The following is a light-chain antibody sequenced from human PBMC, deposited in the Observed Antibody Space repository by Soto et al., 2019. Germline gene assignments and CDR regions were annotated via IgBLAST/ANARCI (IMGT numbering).Light chain of an antibody. Sequence: EVVMTPSPATLSVSPGERTTLSCRASQSVSINLAWYQQKPGQAPRLLIYRASTRASGFPARFSGGGSETEFTLTISSLQSEDFAFYYCHQYHNWPWTFGQGTKVDIK. CDR3: HQYHNWPWT. CDR1: QSVSIN. J-gene: IGKJ1*01. V-gene: IGKV3-15*01. CDR2: RAS.